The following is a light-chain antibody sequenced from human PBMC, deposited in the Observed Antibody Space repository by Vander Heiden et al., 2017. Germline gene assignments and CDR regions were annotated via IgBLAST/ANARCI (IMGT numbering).Light chain of an antibody. Sequence: QSALTQPPSASGSPGHSVTVSCTGTTSDVVAYNYVSWYQQHPGKAPKLIIYEDTKRPSGVPDRFSAPKSGDTASLTVSGLQAEDEADYYCSSHAGSNNYAFGTGTKVTVL. J-gene: IGLJ1*01. CDR2: EDT. CDR3: SSHAGSNNYA. V-gene: IGLV2-8*01. CDR1: TSDVVAYNY.